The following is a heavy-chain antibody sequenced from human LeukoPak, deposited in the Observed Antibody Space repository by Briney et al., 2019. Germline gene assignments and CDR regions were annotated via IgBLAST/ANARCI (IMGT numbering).Heavy chain of an antibody. CDR1: GFTFTTYW. V-gene: IGHV3-7*04. Sequence: GGSLRLSCAASGFTFTTYWMAWVRQAPGKGLEWVANIKQDGSEKYYVDSVKGRLTISRDNAENSLYLQMNSLRAEDTAVYYCARDSDGVLDYWGQGTLVTVSS. CDR2: IKQDGSEK. CDR3: ARDSDGVLDY. D-gene: IGHD3-10*01. J-gene: IGHJ4*02.